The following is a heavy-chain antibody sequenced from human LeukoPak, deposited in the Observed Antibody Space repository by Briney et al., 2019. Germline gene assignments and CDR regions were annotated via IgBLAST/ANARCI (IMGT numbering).Heavy chain of an antibody. CDR2: IYYSGST. CDR3: ARELSGYYMAWFGP. Sequence: SETLSLTCTVSGGSISSGGYYWSWIRQHPGKGLEWIGYIYYSGSTYYNPSLKSRVTISVDTSKNQFSLKLSSVTAADTAVYYCARELSGYYMAWFGPWGQGTLVTVSS. D-gene: IGHD3-3*01. V-gene: IGHV4-31*03. J-gene: IGHJ5*02. CDR1: GGSISSGGYY.